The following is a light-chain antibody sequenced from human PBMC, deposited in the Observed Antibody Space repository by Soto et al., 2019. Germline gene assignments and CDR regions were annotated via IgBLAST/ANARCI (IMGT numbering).Light chain of an antibody. CDR3: GLYTSDNTLV. CDR2: DVS. J-gene: IGLJ2*01. CDR1: SSDIGSYNY. Sequence: QSALTQPASVSGSPGQSITISCTGTSSDIGSYNYVSWYQQHPGEDPRLMIYDVSNRPSGVSNCFSGSKSGNTASLTISGLQAEDEADNYCGLYTSDNTLVFGRGTKLIVL. V-gene: IGLV2-14*03.